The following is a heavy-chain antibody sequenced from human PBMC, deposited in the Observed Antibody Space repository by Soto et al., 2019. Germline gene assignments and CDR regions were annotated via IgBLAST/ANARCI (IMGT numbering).Heavy chain of an antibody. Sequence: QVQLQESGPGLVKPSETLSLTCTVSGGSISSYYWSWIRQPPGKGLEWIGYIYYSGSTNYNPSLKSRVTISVDTAKNPFSLNLSSMTAADTAVYYCASRYGYSFDYWGQGTLVTVSS. V-gene: IGHV4-59*08. CDR3: ASRYGYSFDY. D-gene: IGHD1-1*01. CDR2: IYYSGST. CDR1: GGSISSYY. J-gene: IGHJ4*02.